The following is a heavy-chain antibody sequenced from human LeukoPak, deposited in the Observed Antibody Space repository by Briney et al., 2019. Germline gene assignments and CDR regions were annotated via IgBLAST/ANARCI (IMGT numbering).Heavy chain of an antibody. CDR1: GGTFSSYA. J-gene: IGHJ6*02. CDR3: ASGTAMASGMDV. D-gene: IGHD5-18*01. Sequence: SVKVSRKASGGTFSSYAISWVRQAPGQGLEWMGRIIPILGIANYAQKFQGRVTITADKSTSTAYMELSSLRSEDTAVYYCASGTAMASGMDVWGQGTTVTVSS. V-gene: IGHV1-69*04. CDR2: IIPILGIA.